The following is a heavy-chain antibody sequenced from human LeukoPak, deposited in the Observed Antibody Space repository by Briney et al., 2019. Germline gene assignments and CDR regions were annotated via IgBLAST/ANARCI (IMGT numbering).Heavy chain of an antibody. CDR2: ISNSGGRI. D-gene: IGHD3-22*01. J-gene: IGHJ5*01. CDR3: AKPGYDTSGWFDS. V-gene: IGHV3-23*01. Sequence: PGGSLRLSCAASGFTFSSYAMSWVRQAPGKGLEWVSDISNSGGRIKYADSVKGRFTISGDNSRNTLFLQMNSLRVDDTAIYYCAKPGYDTSGWFDSWGQGTLVTVSS. CDR1: GFTFSSYA.